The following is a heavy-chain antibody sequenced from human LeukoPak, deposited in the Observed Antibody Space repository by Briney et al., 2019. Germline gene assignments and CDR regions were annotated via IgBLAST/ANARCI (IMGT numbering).Heavy chain of an antibody. CDR3: ARGIRDDFWSGYHQAYYYYYMDV. D-gene: IGHD3-3*01. CDR2: INPNSGGT. Sequence: ASVTVSCKASGYTFTGYYMHWVRQAPGQGLEWMGWINPNSGGTNYAQKFQGRVTMTRDTSISTAYMELSRLRSDDTAVYYCARGIRDDFWSGYHQAYYYYYMDVWGKGTTVTVSS. J-gene: IGHJ6*03. V-gene: IGHV1-2*02. CDR1: GYTFTGYY.